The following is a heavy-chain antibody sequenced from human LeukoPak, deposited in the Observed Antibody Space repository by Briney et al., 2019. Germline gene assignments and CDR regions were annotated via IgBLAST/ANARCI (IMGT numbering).Heavy chain of an antibody. CDR2: ISAYNGNT. Sequence: ASVKVSCKASGYTFTSYGISWVRQAPGQGLEWTGWISAYNGNTNYAQKLQGRVTVTTDTSTSTAYMELRSLRSDDTAVYYCARVGTGGDWFDPWGQGTLVTVSS. CDR1: GYTFTSYG. D-gene: IGHD2-8*02. V-gene: IGHV1-18*01. J-gene: IGHJ5*02. CDR3: ARVGTGGDWFDP.